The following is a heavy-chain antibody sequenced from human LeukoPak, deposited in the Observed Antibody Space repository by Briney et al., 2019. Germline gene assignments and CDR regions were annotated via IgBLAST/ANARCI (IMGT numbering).Heavy chain of an antibody. CDR3: ARGWSDGSGSYYYFDY. J-gene: IGHJ4*02. CDR1: GGSFSGYY. D-gene: IGHD3-10*01. Sequence: SEALSLTCAVYGGSFSGYYWSWIRQPPGKGLEWIGEINHSGSTNYNPSLKSRVTISVDTSKNQFSLKLSSVTAADTAVYYCARGWSDGSGSYYYFDYWGQGTLVTVSS. V-gene: IGHV4-34*01. CDR2: INHSGST.